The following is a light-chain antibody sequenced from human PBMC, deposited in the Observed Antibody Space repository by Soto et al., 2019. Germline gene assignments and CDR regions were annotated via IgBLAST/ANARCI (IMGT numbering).Light chain of an antibody. J-gene: IGLJ2*01. CDR2: STS. CDR1: TGAVTSGYY. V-gene: IGLV7-43*01. CDR3: LLYYGGQMGV. Sequence: QTVVTQEPSLTVSPGGTVNLTCASSTGAVTSGYYPNWFQQKPGQAPRAMIYSTSNKYSWTPARFSGSLLGGKAALTLSGVQPEDEAEYYCLLYYGGQMGVFGGGTKLTVL.